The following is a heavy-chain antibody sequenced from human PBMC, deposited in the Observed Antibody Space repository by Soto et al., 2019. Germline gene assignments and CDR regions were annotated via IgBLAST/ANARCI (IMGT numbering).Heavy chain of an antibody. J-gene: IGHJ3*02. Sequence: PGGSLRLSCAASGFTFSSYSMNWVRQAPGKGLEWVSSISSSSSYIYYADSVKGRFTISRDNAKNSLYLQMNSLRAEDTAVYYCAREPYYYDRSGYYASDAFDIWGQGTMVT. V-gene: IGHV3-21*01. CDR2: ISSSSSYI. CDR3: AREPYYYDRSGYYASDAFDI. CDR1: GFTFSSYS. D-gene: IGHD3-22*01.